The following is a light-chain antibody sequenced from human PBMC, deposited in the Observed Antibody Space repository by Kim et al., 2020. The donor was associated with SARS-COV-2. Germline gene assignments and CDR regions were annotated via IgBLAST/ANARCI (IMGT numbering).Light chain of an antibody. CDR1: PADFGAYNH. Sequence: QSALTQPASVSGSPGQSVTISCSGSPADFGAYNHVSWYQHHPGRAPKLLIYDVTKRPSRVSNRFSGSKSGNTASLTISGLQSDDEANYYCASCTSSRTSLLFGSGTKVTVL. CDR3: ASCTSSRTSLL. J-gene: IGLJ6*01. V-gene: IGLV2-14*03. CDR2: DVT.